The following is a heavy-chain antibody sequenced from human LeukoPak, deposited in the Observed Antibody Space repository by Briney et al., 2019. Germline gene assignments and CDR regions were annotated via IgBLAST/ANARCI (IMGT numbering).Heavy chain of an antibody. J-gene: IGHJ5*02. CDR3: AGAPYYDFWSGHNWFDP. D-gene: IGHD3-3*01. CDR1: GYTFTGYY. V-gene: IGHV1-2*06. Sequence: GASVKVSCKASGYTFTGYYMHWVRRAPGQGLEWMGRINPNSGGTNYAQKFQGRVTMTRDTSISTAYMELSRLRSDDTAVYYCAGAPYYDFWSGHNWFDPWGQGTLVTVSS. CDR2: INPNSGGT.